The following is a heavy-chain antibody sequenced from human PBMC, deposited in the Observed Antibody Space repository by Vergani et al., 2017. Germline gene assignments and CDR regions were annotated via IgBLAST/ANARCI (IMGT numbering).Heavy chain of an antibody. Sequence: VQLVESGGGVVQPGRSLRLSCAASGFTFSSYGMHWVRQAPGKGLEWVAVISYDGSNKYYADSVKGRFTISRDNSKNTLYLQMNSLRAEDTAVYYCARVGRDYGDYYYYYMDVWGKGP. CDR1: GFTFSSYG. CDR2: ISYDGSNK. V-gene: IGHV3-30*03. J-gene: IGHJ6*03. D-gene: IGHD4-17*01. CDR3: ARVGRDYGDYYYYYMDV.